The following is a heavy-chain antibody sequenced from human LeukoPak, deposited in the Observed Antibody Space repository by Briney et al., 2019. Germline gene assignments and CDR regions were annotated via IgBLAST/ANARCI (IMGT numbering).Heavy chain of an antibody. D-gene: IGHD6-19*01. CDR1: GGSISSSSYY. J-gene: IGHJ4*02. Sequence: PSETLSLTCTVSGGSISSSSYYWGWIRQPPGTGLEWIGSIYYSGSTYYNPSLKSRVTISVDTSKNQFSLKLSSVTAADTAVYYCARHDSRGWYYFDYWGQGTLVTVSS. CDR2: IYYSGST. V-gene: IGHV4-39*01. CDR3: ARHDSRGWYYFDY.